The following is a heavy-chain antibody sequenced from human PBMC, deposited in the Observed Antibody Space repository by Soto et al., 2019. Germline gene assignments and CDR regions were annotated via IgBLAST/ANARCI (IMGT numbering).Heavy chain of an antibody. D-gene: IGHD3-3*01. CDR3: ARDFFGVVTRYYYYMDV. CDR1: GFTFSSYG. Sequence: GGSLRLSCAASGFTFSSYGMHWVRQAPGKGLEWVAVIWYDGSNKYYADSVKGRFTISRDNSKNTLYLQMNSLRAEDTAVYYCARDFFGVVTRYYYYMDVWGKGTTVTVSS. CDR2: IWYDGSNK. J-gene: IGHJ6*03. V-gene: IGHV3-33*01.